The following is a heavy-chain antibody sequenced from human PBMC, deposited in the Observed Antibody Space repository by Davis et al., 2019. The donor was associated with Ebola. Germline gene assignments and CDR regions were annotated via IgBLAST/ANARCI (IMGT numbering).Heavy chain of an antibody. D-gene: IGHD2-21*01. CDR3: ARELTYCGGDCYLVYYYYGMDV. Sequence: PGGSLRLSCAASGFTFSSYSMNWVRQAPGKGLEWVSSISSSSSYIYYADSVKGRFTISRDNAKNSLYLQMNSLRAEDTAVYYCARELTYCGGDCYLVYYYYGMDVWGQGTTVTVS. CDR1: GFTFSSYS. J-gene: IGHJ6*02. CDR2: ISSSSSYI. V-gene: IGHV3-21*01.